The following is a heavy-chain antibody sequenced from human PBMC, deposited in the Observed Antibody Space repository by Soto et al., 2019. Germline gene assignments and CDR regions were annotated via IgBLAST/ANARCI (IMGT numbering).Heavy chain of an antibody. CDR3: ARKPTYYDFWSGYSRGYFDY. J-gene: IGHJ4*02. D-gene: IGHD3-3*01. CDR1: GYTFTSYD. CDR2: MNPNSGNT. Sequence: ASVKVSCKASGYTFTSYDINWVRQATGQGLEWMGWMNPNSGNTGYAQKFQGRVTMTRNTSISTAYMELSSLRSEDTAVYYCARKPTYYDFWSGYSRGYFDYWGQGTLVTVSS. V-gene: IGHV1-8*01.